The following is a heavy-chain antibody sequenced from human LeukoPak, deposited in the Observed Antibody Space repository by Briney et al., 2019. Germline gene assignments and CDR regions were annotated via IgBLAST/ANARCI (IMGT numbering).Heavy chain of an antibody. D-gene: IGHD5-12*01. CDR1: GXTFSSYA. Sequence: GRSLRLSWAASGXTFSSYAMHWVRQAPGKGLEWVAVISYDGSNKYYADSVKGRFTISRDNSKNTLYLQMNSLRAEDTAVYYCARDGVATISFWFDPWGQGTLVTVSS. CDR2: ISYDGSNK. V-gene: IGHV3-30-3*01. J-gene: IGHJ5*02. CDR3: ARDGVATISFWFDP.